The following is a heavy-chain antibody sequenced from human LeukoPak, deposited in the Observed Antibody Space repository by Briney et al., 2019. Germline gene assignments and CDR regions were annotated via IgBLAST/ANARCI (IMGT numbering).Heavy chain of an antibody. D-gene: IGHD6-19*01. CDR1: GGSISSDNYS. Sequence: SETLSLTCTVSGGSISSDNYSWSWIRQPAGKGLEWIGRVYTSGSTNYNPSLKSRVTISVDTSKNQFSLKLSSVTAADTAVYYCARDRDSSGWNDYWGQGTLVTVSS. CDR2: VYTSGST. CDR3: ARDRDSSGWNDY. V-gene: IGHV4-61*02. J-gene: IGHJ4*02.